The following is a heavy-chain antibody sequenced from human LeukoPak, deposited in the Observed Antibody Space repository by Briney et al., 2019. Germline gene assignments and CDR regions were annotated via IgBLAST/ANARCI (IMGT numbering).Heavy chain of an antibody. V-gene: IGHV4-39*07. Sequence: SETLSLTCTVSGGSISSSSYYWGWIRQPPGKGLEWIGSIYYSGSTYYNPSLKSRVTISVDTSKNQFSLKLSSVTAADTAVYYCARGPGSHTYDAFDIWGQGTMVTVSS. CDR3: ARGPGSHTYDAFDI. D-gene: IGHD5-12*01. J-gene: IGHJ3*02. CDR2: IYYSGST. CDR1: GGSISSSSYY.